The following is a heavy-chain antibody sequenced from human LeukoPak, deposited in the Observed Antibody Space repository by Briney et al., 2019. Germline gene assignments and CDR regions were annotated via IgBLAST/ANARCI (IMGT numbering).Heavy chain of an antibody. CDR2: ISGSGGDT. CDR3: AKDGSGRKGSFDI. V-gene: IGHV3-23*01. CDR1: GFTFSSYA. D-gene: IGHD3-10*01. J-gene: IGHJ3*02. Sequence: GGSLRLSCAASGFTFSSYAMSWVRQAPGKGLEWVSVISGSGGDTYYADSVKGRFTTSRDNFEDTLYLQMNSLRAEDTAVYYCAKDGSGRKGSFDIWGQGTMVTVSS.